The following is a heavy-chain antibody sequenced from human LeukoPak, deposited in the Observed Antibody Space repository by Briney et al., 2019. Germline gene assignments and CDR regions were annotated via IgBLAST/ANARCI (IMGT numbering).Heavy chain of an antibody. CDR2: INHSGST. J-gene: IGHJ4*02. CDR1: GGSFSGYY. Sequence: PSETLSLTCAVYGGSFSGYYWSWIRQPPGKGLEWIGEINHSGSTNYNPSLKSRVTISVDTSKNQFSLKLSSVTAADTAVYYCARAYSSGWPSKYWGQGTLVTVSS. CDR3: ARAYSSGWPSKY. V-gene: IGHV4-34*01. D-gene: IGHD6-19*01.